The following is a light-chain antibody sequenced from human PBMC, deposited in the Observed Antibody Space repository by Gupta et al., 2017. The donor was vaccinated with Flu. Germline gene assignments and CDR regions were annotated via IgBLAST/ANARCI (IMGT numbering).Light chain of an antibody. Sequence: DIQMTQSPSSLSASVGDRVTITCRASQSIAGYLNWYQQRPGKAPKLLIYAASSLQSGVPSRFSGSGSGTDFTLTISSLQPEDFATYYCQQSDSTPFTFGHGTKVDIK. CDR3: QQSDSTPFT. CDR2: AAS. V-gene: IGKV1-39*01. J-gene: IGKJ3*01. CDR1: QSIAGY.